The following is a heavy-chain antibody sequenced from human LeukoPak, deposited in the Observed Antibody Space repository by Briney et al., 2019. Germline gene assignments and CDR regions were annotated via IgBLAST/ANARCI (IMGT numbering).Heavy chain of an antibody. J-gene: IGHJ2*01. D-gene: IGHD2-21*02. Sequence: SVKVSCKASGGTFSSYAISWVRQAPGQGLEWMGRIIPILGIANYAQKFQGRVTIAADKSTSTAYMELSSLRSEDTAVYYCAREVVPAAMRILAYCGGDCYRDWCFDLWGRGTLVTVSS. CDR3: AREVVPAAMRILAYCGGDCYRDWCFDL. CDR1: GGTFSSYA. V-gene: IGHV1-69*04. CDR2: IIPILGIA.